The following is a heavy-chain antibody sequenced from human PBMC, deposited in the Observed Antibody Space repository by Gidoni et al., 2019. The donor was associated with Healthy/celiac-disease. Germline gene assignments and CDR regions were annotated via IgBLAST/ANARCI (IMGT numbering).Heavy chain of an antibody. CDR2: MNPNSVNT. Sequence: QVQLVQSGAEVKKPGASVKVSCKASGYTFTSYDINWVRQATGQGLEWMGWMNPNSVNTGYAQKFQGRVTMTRNTSISTAYMELSSLRSEDTAVYYCARGTQVVVAATGGYYYYGMDVWGQGTTVTVSS. D-gene: IGHD2-15*01. CDR3: ARGTQVVVAATGGYYYYGMDV. CDR1: GYTFTSYD. J-gene: IGHJ6*02. V-gene: IGHV1-8*01.